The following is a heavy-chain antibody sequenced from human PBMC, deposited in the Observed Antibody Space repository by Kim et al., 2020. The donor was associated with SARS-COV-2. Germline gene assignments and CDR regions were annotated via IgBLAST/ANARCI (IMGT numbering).Heavy chain of an antibody. Sequence: SETLSLTCTVSGGSISSGGYYWSWIRQHPGKGLEWIGYIYYSGSTYYNPSLKSRVTISVDTSKNQFSLKLSSVTAADTAVYYCARRKGNRFDPWGQGTLVTVSS. V-gene: IGHV4-31*03. CDR2: IYYSGST. J-gene: IGHJ5*02. CDR1: GGSISSGGYY. CDR3: ARRKGNRFDP.